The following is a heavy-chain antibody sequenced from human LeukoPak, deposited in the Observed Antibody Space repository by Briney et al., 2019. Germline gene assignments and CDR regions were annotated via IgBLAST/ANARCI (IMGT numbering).Heavy chain of an antibody. V-gene: IGHV3-21*01. Sequence: GGSLRLSCAGSGFTFSSHSMNWVRQAPGKGLEWVSSISTSSSYIDYADSVKGRFTISRDNAKKSLYLQMNSLRAEDTAVYYCARSVVPAGDYWGQGTLVTVSS. CDR1: GFTFSSHS. CDR3: ARSVVPAGDY. J-gene: IGHJ4*02. CDR2: ISTSSSYI. D-gene: IGHD2-2*01.